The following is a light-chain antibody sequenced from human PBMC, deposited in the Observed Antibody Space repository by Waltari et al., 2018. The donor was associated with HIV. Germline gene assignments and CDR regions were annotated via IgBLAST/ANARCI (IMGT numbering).Light chain of an antibody. CDR3: YSTDRSSTQYV. Sequence: SYELTQPPSVSVSPGQTARLTCSGDALPKKYAYWYQQKSGQAPMLVIYEDIKRHPGIPVRFSGSSSGTIATLAISGAQVGDECDYYWYSTDRSSTQYVFGGGTILTVL. V-gene: IGLV3-10*01. J-gene: IGLJ3*02. CDR2: EDI. CDR1: ALPKKY.